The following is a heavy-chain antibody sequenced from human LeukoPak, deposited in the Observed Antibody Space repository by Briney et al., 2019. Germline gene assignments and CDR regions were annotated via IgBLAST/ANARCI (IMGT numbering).Heavy chain of an antibody. CDR3: VRGVYYDTLLDY. CDR1: GFTVSSNY. Sequence: GGSLRLSCAASGFTVSSNYMTWVRQPPGKGLEWVSVIYSAGSTYYADSVKGRFTISRDNSKNTLYLQMNSLRAEDTAVYYCVRGVYYDTLLDYWGQGTLVTVSS. J-gene: IGHJ4*02. V-gene: IGHV3-53*01. D-gene: IGHD3-22*01. CDR2: IYSAGST.